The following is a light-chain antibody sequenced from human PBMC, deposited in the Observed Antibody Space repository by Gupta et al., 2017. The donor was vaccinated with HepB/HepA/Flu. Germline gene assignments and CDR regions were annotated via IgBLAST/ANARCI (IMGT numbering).Light chain of an antibody. Sequence: QSVLTQPPSASGTPGQRFTISCSGSSSNIGSNTVNWYQQLPGTAPKLLIYSNNQRPSGVPDRFSGSKSGTSASLAISGLQAEEEADYYCAAWDDSRNGWVFGGGTKLTVL. V-gene: IGLV1-44*01. J-gene: IGLJ3*02. CDR3: AAWDDSRNGWV. CDR1: SSNIGSNT. CDR2: SNN.